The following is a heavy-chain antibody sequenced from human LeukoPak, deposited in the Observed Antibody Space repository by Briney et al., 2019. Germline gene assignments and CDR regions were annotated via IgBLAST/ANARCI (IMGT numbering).Heavy chain of an antibody. CDR2: ISSSSYI. CDR3: ARDLDEASAWFGAFTSFDP. Sequence: GGSLRLSCAASGFTFSSYSMNWVRQAPGKGLEWVSSISSSSYIYYADSVKGRFTISRDNAKNSLYLQMNSLRAEDTAVYYCARDLDEASAWFGAFTSFDPWGQGTLVTVSS. D-gene: IGHD3-10*01. V-gene: IGHV3-21*01. J-gene: IGHJ5*02. CDR1: GFTFSSYS.